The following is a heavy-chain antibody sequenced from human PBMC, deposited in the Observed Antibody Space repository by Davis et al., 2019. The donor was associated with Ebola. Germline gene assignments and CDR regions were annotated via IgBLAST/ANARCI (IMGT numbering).Heavy chain of an antibody. CDR3: ARDFSADPYDY. D-gene: IGHD2/OR15-2a*01. V-gene: IGHV1-18*01. CDR1: GYSFIHSG. Sequence: ASVKVFCKASGYSFIHSGISWVRQAPGQGLEWVGWISSFIGNTKFAQKFQGKVILTTDTSTDTAYMELRSLTSDDTAVYYCARDFSADPYDYWGQGTLVTVSS. CDR2: ISSFIGNT. J-gene: IGHJ4*02.